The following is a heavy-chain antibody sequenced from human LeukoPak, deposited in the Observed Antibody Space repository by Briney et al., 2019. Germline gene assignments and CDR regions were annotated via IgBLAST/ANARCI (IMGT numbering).Heavy chain of an antibody. CDR2: IKQDGSEK. CDR1: GFTFSTYS. D-gene: IGHD3-10*01. CDR3: ARCLCEWGITMVRGEFEY. V-gene: IGHV3-7*01. Sequence: GGSLRLSCAASGFTFSTYSMNWVRQAPGKGLEWVANIKQDGSEKYYVDSVKGRFTISRDNAKNSLYLQMNSLRAEDTAVYYCARCLCEWGITMVRGEFEYWGQGTLVTVSS. J-gene: IGHJ4*02.